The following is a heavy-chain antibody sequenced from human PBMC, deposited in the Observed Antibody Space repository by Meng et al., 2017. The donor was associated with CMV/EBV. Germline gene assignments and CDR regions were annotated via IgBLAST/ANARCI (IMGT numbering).Heavy chain of an antibody. D-gene: IGHD6-19*01. CDR1: EFTVNSKY. V-gene: IGHV3-66*01. CDR3: STIEVYSSGWTPFRY. Sequence: EVQTVESGGGLVQRGGALRLVCAASEFTVNSKYMSWIRQTPGKGLVWLSVIYSDGSTYYADSVKGRFIISRDNSRNTVYLQMNSLRVEDTGVYYCSTIEVYSSGWTPFRYWGQGTLVTASS. CDR2: IYSDGST. J-gene: IGHJ4*02.